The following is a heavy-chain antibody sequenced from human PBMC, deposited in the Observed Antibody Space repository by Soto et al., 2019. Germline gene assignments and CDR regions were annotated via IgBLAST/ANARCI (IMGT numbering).Heavy chain of an antibody. Sequence: PSETLSLTCTVYCGSFSGYSWSCIRQPPWKGLEWIVEINQSGNANYNPSLKSRVTISVDTSKNQFSLKLSSVTAADTAVYYCARAHLQGFIVLAVVGHFDDWGQGAIVTFSS. V-gene: IGHV4-34*01. CDR1: CGSFSGYS. J-gene: IGHJ4*02. CDR3: ARAHLQGFIVLAVVGHFDD. CDR2: INQSGNA. D-gene: IGHD2-15*01.